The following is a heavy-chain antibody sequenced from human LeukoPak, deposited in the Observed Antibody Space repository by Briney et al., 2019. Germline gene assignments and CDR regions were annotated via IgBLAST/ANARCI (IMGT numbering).Heavy chain of an antibody. V-gene: IGHV1-18*01. CDR2: INVYNGDT. CDR1: GFTFSDYG. J-gene: IGHJ4*02. CDR3: TRDPTGSTDFDF. Sequence: ASVKVSCKTSGFTFSDYGFSWARQAPGQGLEWMGWINVYNGDTNYAQMLQGRVILTIDTSSNTAYMELGSLRSDDTAMYYCTRDPTGSTDFDFWGQGTLVTVSS. D-gene: IGHD5/OR15-5a*01.